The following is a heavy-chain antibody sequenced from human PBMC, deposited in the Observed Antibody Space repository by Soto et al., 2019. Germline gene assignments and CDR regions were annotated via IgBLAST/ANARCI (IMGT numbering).Heavy chain of an antibody. D-gene: IGHD1-26*01. J-gene: IGHJ4*02. CDR3: AHLPPAVGSTFDC. Sequence: SGPTLVNPTQTLTLTCTFSGFSLNTSGLGVGWTRQPPGNALEWLALIYWDDDERYRPSLRSRLTITKDTSKNRVVLTMTNMDYVDTATYYCAHLPPAVGSTFDCWGKGNIVTVSS. CDR2: IYWDDDE. V-gene: IGHV2-5*02. CDR1: GFSLNTSGLG.